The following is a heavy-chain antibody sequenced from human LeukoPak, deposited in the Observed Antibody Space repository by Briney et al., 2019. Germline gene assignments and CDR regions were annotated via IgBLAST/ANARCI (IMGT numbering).Heavy chain of an antibody. J-gene: IGHJ4*02. D-gene: IGHD3-22*01. V-gene: IGHV1-8*01. CDR1: GYTFTSYD. CDR2: MNPNSGNT. Sequence: GASVKVSCKASGYTFTSYDINWVRQATGQGLEWMGWMNPNSGNTGYAQKFQGRVTMTRNTSISTAYMELSSLRSEDTAVYYCARLDSSGYYRDYWGQGTLVTVSS. CDR3: ARLDSSGYYRDY.